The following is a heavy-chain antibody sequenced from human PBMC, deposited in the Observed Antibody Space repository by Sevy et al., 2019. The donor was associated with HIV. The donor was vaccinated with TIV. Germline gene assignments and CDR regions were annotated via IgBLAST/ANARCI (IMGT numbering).Heavy chain of an antibody. J-gene: IGHJ4*02. CDR1: GYTLTELS. CDR3: TTVLGRPIAVAGTVDY. CDR2: FDPEDGET. Sequence: ASVKVSCKVSGYTLTELSMHWVRQAPGKGLEWMGGFDPEDGETIYAQKFQGRVTMTEDTSTDTAYIELSSLRSGYTAVYYCTTVLGRPIAVAGTVDYCGQGTLVTVSS. V-gene: IGHV1-24*01. D-gene: IGHD6-19*01.